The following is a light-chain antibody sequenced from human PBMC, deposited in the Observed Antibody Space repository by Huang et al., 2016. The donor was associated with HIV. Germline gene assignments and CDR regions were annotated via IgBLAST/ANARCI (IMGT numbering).Light chain of an antibody. J-gene: IGKJ1*01. CDR3: QQYNTYPWT. V-gene: IGKV1-5*01. CDR2: DAS. CDR1: QNITRW. Sequence: DIQMTQSPSALSASVGDRVTITCRASQNITRWLAWYRQKPGKAPKLLIYDASSLESGVPSTFSGGGSGTEFSLTISSLQPDDLATYYCQQYNTYPWTFGQGTKVEV.